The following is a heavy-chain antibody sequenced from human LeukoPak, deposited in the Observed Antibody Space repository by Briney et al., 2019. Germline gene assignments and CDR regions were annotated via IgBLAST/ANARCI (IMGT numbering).Heavy chain of an antibody. D-gene: IGHD4-23*01. V-gene: IGHV3-23*01. CDR1: GFTFSSYG. CDR2: IGGSGGTT. J-gene: IGHJ5*02. Sequence: PGGSLRLSCAASGFTFSSYGMSWVRQAPGKGLEWVSTIGGSGGTTYYADSVKGLFTISRDNSKNTLYLQMHSLRAEDTAVYYCATFSYAGNAGGSAGSWGQGTLVTVSS. CDR3: ATFSYAGNAGGSAGS.